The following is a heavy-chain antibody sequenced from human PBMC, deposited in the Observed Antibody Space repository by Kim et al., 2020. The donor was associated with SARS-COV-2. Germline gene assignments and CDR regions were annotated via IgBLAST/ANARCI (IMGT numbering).Heavy chain of an antibody. D-gene: IGHD3-22*01. CDR2: IYYSGST. V-gene: IGHV4-39*01. CDR1: GGSISSSSYY. Sequence: SETLSLTCTVSGGSISSSSYYWGWIRQPPGKGLEWIGSIYYSGSTYYNPSLKSRVTISVDTSKNQFSLKLSSVTAADTAVYYCAAAGVHQDHMIWSDNWYFDLWGRGTLVTVSS. CDR3: AAAGVHQDHMIWSDNWYFDL. J-gene: IGHJ2*01.